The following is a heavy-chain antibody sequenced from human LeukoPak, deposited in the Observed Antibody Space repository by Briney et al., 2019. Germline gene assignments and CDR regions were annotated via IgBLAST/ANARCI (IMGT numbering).Heavy chain of an antibody. J-gene: IGHJ4*02. V-gene: IGHV1-69*04. CDR2: IIPILGIA. CDR3: ARDLRPGGSWFDY. CDR1: GGTFISYA. D-gene: IGHD6-13*01. Sequence: ASVKVSCKASGGTFISYAISWVRQAPGQGLEWMGRIIPILGIANYAQKFQGRVTITADKSTSTAYMELSSLRSEGTAVYYCARDLRPGGSWFDYWGQGTLVTVSS.